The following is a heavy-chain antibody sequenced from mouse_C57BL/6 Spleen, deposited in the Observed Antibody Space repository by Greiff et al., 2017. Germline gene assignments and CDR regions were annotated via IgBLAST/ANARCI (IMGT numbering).Heavy chain of an antibody. D-gene: IGHD1-1*01. CDR3: AIHYYGSSYVGYWYFDV. V-gene: IGHV1-81*01. CDR2: IYPRSGNT. Sequence: VQLQQSGAELARPGASVKLSCKASGYTFTSYGISWVKQRTGQGLEWIGEIYPRSGNTYYNEKFKGKATLTADKSSSTAYMELRSLTSEDSAVYFCAIHYYGSSYVGYWYFDVWGTGTTVTVSS. J-gene: IGHJ1*03. CDR1: GYTFTSYG.